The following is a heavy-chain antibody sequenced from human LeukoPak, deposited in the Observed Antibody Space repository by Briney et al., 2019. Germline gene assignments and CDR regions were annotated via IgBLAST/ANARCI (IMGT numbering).Heavy chain of an antibody. CDR2: ISSSGSTI. Sequence: GGSLRLSCAASGFTFSDYYMSWIRQAPGKGLEWVSYISSSGSTIYYADSVKGRFTISRDNAKNSLYLQMNSLRAEDTAVYYCARFNMRYYDSCGIDYWGQGTLVTVSS. CDR1: GFTFSDYY. J-gene: IGHJ4*02. CDR3: ARFNMRYYDSCGIDY. V-gene: IGHV3-11*04. D-gene: IGHD3-22*01.